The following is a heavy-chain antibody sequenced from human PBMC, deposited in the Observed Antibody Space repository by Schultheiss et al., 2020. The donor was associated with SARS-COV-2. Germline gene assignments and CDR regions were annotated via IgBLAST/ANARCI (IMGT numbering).Heavy chain of an antibody. V-gene: IGHV1-46*01. Sequence: ASVKVSCKASGYSFTTYLMHWVRQAPGHGLEWMGGFDPEDGETIYAQKFQGRVTMTRDTSTSTVYMELSSLRSEDTAVYYCARDGYSYGSGTYYFDYWGQGTLVTVSS. CDR1: GYSFTTYL. CDR2: FDPEDGET. CDR3: ARDGYSYGSGTYYFDY. J-gene: IGHJ4*02. D-gene: IGHD5-18*01.